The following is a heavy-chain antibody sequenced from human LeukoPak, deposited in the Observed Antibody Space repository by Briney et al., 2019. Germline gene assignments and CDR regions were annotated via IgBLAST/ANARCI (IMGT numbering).Heavy chain of an antibody. CDR1: GFTFSSYA. J-gene: IGHJ6*02. V-gene: IGHV3-23*01. Sequence: GGSLRLSCAASGFTFSSYAMSWVRQAPGKGLEWVSAISGSGGSTYYADSVKGRFTISRDNSKNTLYLQMNSLRAEDTAVYYCAKGYCSGGSCYAGVRYYYGMDVWGQGTTVTVSS. CDR2: ISGSGGST. D-gene: IGHD2-15*01. CDR3: AKGYCSGGSCYAGVRYYYGMDV.